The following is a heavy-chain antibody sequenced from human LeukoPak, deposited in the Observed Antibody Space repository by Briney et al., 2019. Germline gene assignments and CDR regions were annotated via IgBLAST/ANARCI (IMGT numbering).Heavy chain of an antibody. CDR2: MNPNSGNT. CDR3: ARGYEYSSSSWSFKDNWFDP. J-gene: IGHJ5*02. Sequence: ASVKFSCKASGYTFTSYDINWVRQATGQGLEWMGWMNPNSGNTGYAQKFQGRVAMTRNTSISTAYMELSSLRSEDTAVYYCARGYEYSSSSWSFKDNWFDPWGQGTLVTVSS. V-gene: IGHV1-8*01. D-gene: IGHD6-6*01. CDR1: GYTFTSYD.